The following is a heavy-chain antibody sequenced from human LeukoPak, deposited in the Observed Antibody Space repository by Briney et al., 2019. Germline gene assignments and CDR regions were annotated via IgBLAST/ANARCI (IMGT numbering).Heavy chain of an antibody. D-gene: IGHD1-26*01. J-gene: IGHJ4*02. CDR1: GGTFSSYA. CDR3: AKGRRLLVTYFDY. V-gene: IGHV1-69*04. Sequence: SVKVSCKASGGTFSSYAISWVRQAPGQGLEWMGRIIPILGIANYAQKFQGRVTITADKSTSTAYMELSSLRSEDTAVYYCAKGRRLLVTYFDYWGQGTLVTVSS. CDR2: IIPILGIA.